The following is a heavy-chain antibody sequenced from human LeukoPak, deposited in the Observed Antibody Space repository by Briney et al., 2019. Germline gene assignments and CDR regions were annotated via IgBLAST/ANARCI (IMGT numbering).Heavy chain of an antibody. J-gene: IGHJ4*02. V-gene: IGHV3-48*02. CDR1: EFTFNSYS. D-gene: IGHD1-26*01. CDR3: VRGRGGTYWFDY. Sequence: GGSLRLSCAASEFTFNSYSMNWVRQAPGKGLEWVSYITSSSSTRSYAESVRGRFTISRDNAKNSLNLQMNSPRDEDTAVYYCVRGRGGTYWFDYWGQGTLVTVSS. CDR2: ITSSSSTR.